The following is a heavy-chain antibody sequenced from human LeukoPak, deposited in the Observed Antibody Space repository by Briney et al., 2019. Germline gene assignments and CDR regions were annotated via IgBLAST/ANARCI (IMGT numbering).Heavy chain of an antibody. J-gene: IGHJ6*02. CDR1: GDTVSSNNAA. Sequence: SQTLSLTCAISGDTVSSNNAAWNWIRQSPSRGLEWLGRTYCRIKWHTDSASSVKSRIVITPDTSKNQFSLQLHSVTPEDTAVYYCVRVSCDLEYNYYGLDVWGQGTTVTVSS. V-gene: IGHV6-1*01. D-gene: IGHD2-21*02. CDR2: TYCRIKWHT. CDR3: VRVSCDLEYNYYGLDV.